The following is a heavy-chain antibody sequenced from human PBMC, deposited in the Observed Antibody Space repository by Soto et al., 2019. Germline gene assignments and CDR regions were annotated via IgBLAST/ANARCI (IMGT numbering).Heavy chain of an antibody. Sequence: ITSKESGPRVVKPTQHLTLTCTFSGFSISTSGVDVGCIRQPPGKALEWLAIIYWYDDKRYSPSLNSRLTITKDTSKNQVVLTMNNMDPVDTATYYCAHRRPWSSNWNSGWFDPWGQGTLVTVSS. CDR2: IYWYDDK. D-gene: IGHD3-10*01. CDR3: AHRRPWSSNWNSGWFDP. CDR1: GFSISTSGVD. J-gene: IGHJ5*02. V-gene: IGHV2-5*01.